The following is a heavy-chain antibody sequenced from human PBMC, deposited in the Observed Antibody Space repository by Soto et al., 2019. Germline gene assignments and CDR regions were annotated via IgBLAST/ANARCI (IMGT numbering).Heavy chain of an antibody. J-gene: IGHJ5*02. CDR1: GGSFSGYY. Sequence: QVQLQQWGAGLLKPSETLSLTCAVYGGSFSGYYWSWIRQPPGKGLEWIGEINHSGSTNYNPSLKSRVTISVDTSKNQFSLKLSSVTAADTAVYYCARGLFSDDFWSGETNWFDPWGQGTLVTVSS. CDR2: INHSGST. D-gene: IGHD3-3*01. CDR3: ARGLFSDDFWSGETNWFDP. V-gene: IGHV4-34*01.